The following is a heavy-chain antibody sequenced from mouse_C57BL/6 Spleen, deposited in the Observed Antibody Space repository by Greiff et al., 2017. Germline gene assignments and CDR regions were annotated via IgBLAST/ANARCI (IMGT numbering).Heavy chain of an antibody. V-gene: IGHV1-74*01. CDR3: AIGPFDY. J-gene: IGHJ2*01. Sequence: VQLQQSGAELVKPGASVRVSCKASGYTFTSYWMHWVKQRPGQGLEWIGRIHPSDSDTNYNQKFKGKATLTVDKSSSTAYMQLSILTSEDSAVYYCAIGPFDYWGQGTTLTVSS. CDR2: IHPSDSDT. CDR1: GYTFTSYW.